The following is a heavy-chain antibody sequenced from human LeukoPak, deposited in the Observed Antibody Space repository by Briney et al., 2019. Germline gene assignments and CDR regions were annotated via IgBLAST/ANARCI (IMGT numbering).Heavy chain of an antibody. Sequence: PSETLSLTCPVSGVSISSYYWSWIRQTPGKGLEWIGFVDYSGSANYNPFLKSRVTISVDTSKTQFSLKLSSVTAADTAVYYCARHRRNYGMDVWGQGTTVTVSS. V-gene: IGHV4-59*01. CDR3: ARHRRNYGMDV. CDR1: GVSISSYY. CDR2: VDYSGSA. J-gene: IGHJ6*02.